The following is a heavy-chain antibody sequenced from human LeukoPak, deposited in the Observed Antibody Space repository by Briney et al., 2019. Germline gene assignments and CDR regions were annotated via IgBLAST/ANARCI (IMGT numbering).Heavy chain of an antibody. V-gene: IGHV3-30*18. CDR3: AKDCVYSSGSPNWFDP. D-gene: IGHD6-19*01. J-gene: IGHJ5*02. CDR2: ISYDGSDK. Sequence: PGGSLRLSCAASGFIFSNYGMHWVRQAPGKGLEWVAVISYDGSDKYYADSVKGRFTISRDNSKNTLYLQMNSLRAEDTAVYYCAKDCVYSSGSPNWFDPWGQGTLVTVSS. CDR1: GFIFSNYG.